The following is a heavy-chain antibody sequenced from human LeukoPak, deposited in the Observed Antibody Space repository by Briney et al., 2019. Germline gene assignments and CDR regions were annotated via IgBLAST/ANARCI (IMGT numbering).Heavy chain of an antibody. D-gene: IGHD3-16*01. V-gene: IGHV4-38-2*02. CDR1: SHSVSTDYY. CDR2: IYHDGST. CDR3: TRGAGWLIDY. J-gene: IGHJ4*02. Sequence: SETLSLTCTVSSHSVSTDYYWGWIRQPPGKGLEWVGNIYHDGSTYYTPSLKSRVTISVDTSKNQFSLKLNSLTTADTAVYYCTRGAGWLIDYWGQGILVTVSS.